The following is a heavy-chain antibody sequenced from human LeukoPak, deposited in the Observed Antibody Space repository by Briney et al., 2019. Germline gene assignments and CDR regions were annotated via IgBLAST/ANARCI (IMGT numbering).Heavy chain of an antibody. J-gene: IGHJ3*02. CDR3: ARDVSDAFDI. V-gene: IGHV3-48*03. CDR1: GFTFNNYE. CDR2: ISSSGSTI. Sequence: GGSLRLSCAASGFTFNNYEMNWVRQAPGKGLEWVSYISSSGSTIYYADSVRGRFTISRDNAKNSLYLQMNSLRVEDTAVYYCARDVSDAFDIWGQGTKVTVSS.